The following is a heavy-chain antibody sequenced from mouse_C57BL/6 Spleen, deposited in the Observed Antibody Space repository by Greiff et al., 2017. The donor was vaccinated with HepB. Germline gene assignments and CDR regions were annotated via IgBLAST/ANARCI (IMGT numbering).Heavy chain of an antibody. CDR1: GYAFTNYL. J-gene: IGHJ3*01. V-gene: IGHV1-54*01. CDR3: ARSDYYGSSYWFAY. D-gene: IGHD1-1*01. Sequence: VQVVESGAELVRPGTSVKVSCKASGYAFTNYLIEWVKQRPGQGLEWIGVINPGSGGTNYKETFKGKATLTADKSSSTADMQLRSLTSEESAVYFCARSDYYGSSYWFAYWGQGTLVTVSA. CDR2: INPGSGGT.